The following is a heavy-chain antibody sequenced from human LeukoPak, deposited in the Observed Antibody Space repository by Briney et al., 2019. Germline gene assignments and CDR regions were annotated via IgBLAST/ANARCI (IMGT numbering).Heavy chain of an antibody. CDR3: ARSARKQWLGPAEYFQH. Sequence: PSETLSLTCAVYGGSFSGYYWRWLRQPPGKGLEWIGEINHSGSTNYNPSLKSRVTISVDTSKNQFSLKLSSVTAADTAVYYCARSARKQWLGPAEYFQHWGQGTLVTVSS. CDR2: INHSGST. J-gene: IGHJ1*01. D-gene: IGHD6-19*01. V-gene: IGHV4-34*01. CDR1: GGSFSGYY.